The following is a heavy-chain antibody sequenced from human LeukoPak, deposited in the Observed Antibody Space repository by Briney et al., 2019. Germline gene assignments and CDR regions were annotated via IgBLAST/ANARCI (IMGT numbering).Heavy chain of an antibody. J-gene: IGHJ4*02. CDR2: ISYDGSNK. Sequence: GRSLRLSCAASGFTFSSYGMHWVRQAPGKGLEWVAVISYDGSNKYYADSVKGRFTISRDNSKNTLYLQMNSLRAEDTAVYYCAKDTFFNGASDYWGQGALVTVCS. CDR1: GFTFSSYG. D-gene: IGHD1-26*01. V-gene: IGHV3-30*18. CDR3: AKDTFFNGASDY.